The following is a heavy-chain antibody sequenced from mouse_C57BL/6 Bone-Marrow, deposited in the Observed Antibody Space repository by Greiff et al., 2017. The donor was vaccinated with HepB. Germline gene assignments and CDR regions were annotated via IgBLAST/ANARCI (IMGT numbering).Heavy chain of an antibody. D-gene: IGHD2-4*01. Sequence: QVQLKQSGAELVKPGASVKLSCKASGYTFTTYSIEWVKQKPGKSLEWIGNFHPYNDDTKYNEKFKGKATLTVEKSSSTAYLELSRLTSDDSAVYYCERKDYGEGGYALDYWGQGTSVTVSS. CDR3: ERKDYGEGGYALDY. V-gene: IGHV1-47*01. CDR2: FHPYNDDT. CDR1: GYTFTTYS. J-gene: IGHJ4*01.